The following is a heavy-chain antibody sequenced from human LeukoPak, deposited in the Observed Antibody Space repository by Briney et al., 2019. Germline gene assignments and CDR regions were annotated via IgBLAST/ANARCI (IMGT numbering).Heavy chain of an antibody. V-gene: IGHV4-59*01. CDR2: ISYSGDA. J-gene: IGHJ6*02. D-gene: IGHD3-16*01. Sequence: SETLSLTCTVFGGSMSHYYWNWVRQSPGKGLEWIGYISYSGDAKYNPSLKSRVTISADTSKNQFSLKLGSVTAADTAMYYCVRVGGWGNTYYYGMDVWGPGTMVYVS. CDR1: GGSMSHYY. CDR3: VRVGGWGNTYYYGMDV.